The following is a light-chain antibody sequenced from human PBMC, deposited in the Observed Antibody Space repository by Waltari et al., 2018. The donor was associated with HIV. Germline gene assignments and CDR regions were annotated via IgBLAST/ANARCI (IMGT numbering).Light chain of an antibody. Sequence: EIVLTQSPATLSLSPGEGAALSCRASQSISNLAWYQQKPGQAPRLLIYDASDRATGIPARFSGSGSGTDFTLTISSLEPEDFAVYYCQQRTNWPITFGQGTRLEVK. CDR2: DAS. V-gene: IGKV3-11*01. CDR3: QQRTNWPIT. J-gene: IGKJ5*01. CDR1: QSISN.